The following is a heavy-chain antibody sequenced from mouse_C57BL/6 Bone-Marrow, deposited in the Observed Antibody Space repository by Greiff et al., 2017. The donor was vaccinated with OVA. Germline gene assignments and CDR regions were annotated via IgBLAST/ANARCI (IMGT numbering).Heavy chain of an antibody. CDR2: ISSGSSTI. Sequence: DVKLEESGGGLVKPGGSLKLSCAASGFTFSDYGMHWVRQAPEKGLEWVAYISSGSSTIYYADTVKGRFTISRDNAKNTLFLQMTSLRSEDTAMYYCARSSYAMDYWGQGTSVTVSS. D-gene: IGHD6-1*01. J-gene: IGHJ4*01. V-gene: IGHV5-17*01. CDR1: GFTFSDYG. CDR3: ARSSYAMDY.